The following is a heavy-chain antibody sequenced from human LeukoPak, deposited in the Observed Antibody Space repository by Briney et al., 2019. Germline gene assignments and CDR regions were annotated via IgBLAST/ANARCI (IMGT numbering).Heavy chain of an antibody. Sequence: GGSLRLSCAASGFTFSSYAMSWVRQAPGKGLEWVSVIYSGGSTYYADSVKGRFTISRDISKNTLYLQMNSLRAEDTAVYYCAREVGHCTNGVCYNGWFDYWGQGTLVTVSS. V-gene: IGHV3-53*01. D-gene: IGHD2-8*01. CDR2: IYSGGST. CDR1: GFTFSSYA. J-gene: IGHJ4*02. CDR3: AREVGHCTNGVCYNGWFDY.